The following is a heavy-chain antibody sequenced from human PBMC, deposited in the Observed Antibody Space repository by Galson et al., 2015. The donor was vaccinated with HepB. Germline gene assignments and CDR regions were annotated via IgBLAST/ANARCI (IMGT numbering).Heavy chain of an antibody. CDR2: INQDGSVK. Sequence: SLRLSCAVSGFTFSSYWMSWVRQAPGKGLEWVANINQDGSVKYYVDSVKGRFTISRDNAKNSVYLQMNSLRAEDTAVFYCARIGYSSSSLDYWGQGTLVTVSS. J-gene: IGHJ4*02. CDR1: GFTFSSYW. D-gene: IGHD6-6*01. V-gene: IGHV3-7*01. CDR3: ARIGYSSSSLDY.